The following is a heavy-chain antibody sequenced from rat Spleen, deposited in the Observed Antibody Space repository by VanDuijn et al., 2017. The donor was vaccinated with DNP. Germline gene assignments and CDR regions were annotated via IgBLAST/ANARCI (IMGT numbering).Heavy chain of an antibody. V-gene: IGHV5-31*01. CDR2: ITGSGGGI. J-gene: IGHJ1*01. CDR3: TRGAGGAYWSVDW. Sequence: EVQLVESGGGLVQPGRSLKLSCVAFGFTFNDYWMAWIRQVPGKGLEWLGAITGSGGGIYYSGSVKGRFTISRDNAKNTLYLQMNSLRSEDTGTYCCTRGAGGAYWSVDWWGPGTVVTVS. D-gene: IGHD4-3*01. CDR1: GFTFNDYW.